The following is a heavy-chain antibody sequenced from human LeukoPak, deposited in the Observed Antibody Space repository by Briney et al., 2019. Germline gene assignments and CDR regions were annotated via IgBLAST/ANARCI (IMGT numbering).Heavy chain of an antibody. Sequence: GGSLRLSCAASGFTFSSYAMSWVRQAPGKGLEWVSAISGSGGSTYYADSVKGRFTISRDNAKNSVSLQMNSLRAEDTAVYYCAREGSSSWYYFDYWGQGTLVTVSS. CDR2: ISGSGGST. CDR1: GFTFSSYA. CDR3: AREGSSSWYYFDY. J-gene: IGHJ4*02. D-gene: IGHD6-13*01. V-gene: IGHV3-23*01.